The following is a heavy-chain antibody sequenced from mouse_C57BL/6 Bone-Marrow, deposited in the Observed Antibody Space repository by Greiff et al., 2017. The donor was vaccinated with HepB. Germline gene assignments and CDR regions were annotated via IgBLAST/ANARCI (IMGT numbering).Heavy chain of an antibody. Sequence: VQLQQPGTELVKPGASVKLSCKASGYTFTSYWMPWVQQRPGQGLEWIGNISPSNGGTNYNEKFKSKVTLTVDKSSSTAYLQLSSLTSEDSAVYYCARGGCKYYFYYWGQGTTLTVSS. CDR1: GYTFTSYW. CDR3: ARGGCKYYFYY. J-gene: IGHJ2*01. CDR2: ISPSNGGT. V-gene: IGHV1-53*01.